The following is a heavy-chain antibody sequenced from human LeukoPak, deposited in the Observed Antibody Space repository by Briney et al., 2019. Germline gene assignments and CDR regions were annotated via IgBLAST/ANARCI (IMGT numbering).Heavy chain of an antibody. Sequence: PSETLSLTCTVSGGSISSYYGSWIRRPPGKGLEWIGYIYYSGSTNYNPSLKSRVTISVDTSKNQFSLKLSSVTAADTAVYYCARGEAVAGTIDYWGQGTLVTVSS. CDR3: ARGEAVAGTIDY. V-gene: IGHV4-59*01. J-gene: IGHJ4*02. CDR2: IYYSGST. D-gene: IGHD6-19*01. CDR1: GGSISSYY.